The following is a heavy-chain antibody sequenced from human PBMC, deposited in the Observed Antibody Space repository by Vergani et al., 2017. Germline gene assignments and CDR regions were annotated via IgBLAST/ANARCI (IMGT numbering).Heavy chain of an antibody. CDR2: IYSGGST. J-gene: IGHJ6*02. Sequence: EVQLVETGGGLIQPGGSLRLSCAASGFTVSSNYMSWVRPAPGKGLEWVSVIYSGGSTYYADSVKGRFTISRDNSKNTLYLQMNSLRAEDTAVYYCARDPGYCSGGSCYPGYYYYGMDVWGQGTTVTVSS. V-gene: IGHV3-53*02. CDR1: GFTVSSNY. D-gene: IGHD2-15*01. CDR3: ARDPGYCSGGSCYPGYYYYGMDV.